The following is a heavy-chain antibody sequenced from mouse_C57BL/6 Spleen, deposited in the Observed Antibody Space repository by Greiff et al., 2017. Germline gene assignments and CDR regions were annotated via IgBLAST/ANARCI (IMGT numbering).Heavy chain of an antibody. Sequence: VQLQQSGAELVKPGASVKISCKASGYAFSSYWMNWVKQRPGKGLEWIGQIYPGDGDTNYNGKFKGKATLTADKSSSTAYMQLSSLTSEDSAVYFCAPNYYGSSSWFAYWGQGTLVTVSA. V-gene: IGHV1-80*01. CDR1: GYAFSSYW. D-gene: IGHD1-1*01. CDR3: APNYYGSSSWFAY. J-gene: IGHJ3*01. CDR2: IYPGDGDT.